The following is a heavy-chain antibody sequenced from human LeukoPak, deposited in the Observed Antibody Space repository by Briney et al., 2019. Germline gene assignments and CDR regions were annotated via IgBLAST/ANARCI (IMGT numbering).Heavy chain of an antibody. V-gene: IGHV6-1*01. J-gene: IGHJ5*02. CDR1: GDSVSSNSAA. D-gene: IGHD3-10*01. CDR2: TYYRSKWYN. Sequence: SQTLSLTCAISGDSVSSNSAAWNWIRQSPSRGLEWLGRTYYRSKWYNDYAESVKSRITLNPDTSKNQFSLRLNSVTPEDTAVYYCARAQLVWFGELVWFDPWGQGTLVTVSS. CDR3: ARAQLVWFGELVWFDP.